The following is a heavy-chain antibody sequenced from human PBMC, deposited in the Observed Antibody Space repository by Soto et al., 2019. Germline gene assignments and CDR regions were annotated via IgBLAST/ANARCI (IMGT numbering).Heavy chain of an antibody. V-gene: IGHV3-23*01. Sequence: EVQLLESGGGLVQPGGSLSLSCAAFGFTFSSYAMSWVRQAPGKGLRWFSAISGSGGGTYYADSVKGRFTISRDNSKNTLYLQMNSLRAEDTAVYYCAKDPPPNWNYDWFDPWGQGTLVTVSS. D-gene: IGHD1-7*01. CDR1: GFTFSSYA. CDR2: ISGSGGGT. CDR3: AKDPPPNWNYDWFDP. J-gene: IGHJ5*02.